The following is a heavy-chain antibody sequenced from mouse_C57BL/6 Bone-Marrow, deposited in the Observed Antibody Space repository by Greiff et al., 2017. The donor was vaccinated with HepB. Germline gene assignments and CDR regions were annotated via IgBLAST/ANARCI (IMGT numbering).Heavy chain of an antibody. Sequence: QVQLQQSGAELARPGASVKLSCKASGYTFTSYGISWVKQRTGQGLEWIGEIYPRSGNTYYNEKFKGMATLTADKSSSHAYMELRSLTSEDSAVYFCAREGYYDYDGADYWGQGTTLTVSS. J-gene: IGHJ2*01. CDR1: GYTFTSYG. CDR3: AREGYYDYDGADY. D-gene: IGHD2-4*01. CDR2: IYPRSGNT. V-gene: IGHV1-81*01.